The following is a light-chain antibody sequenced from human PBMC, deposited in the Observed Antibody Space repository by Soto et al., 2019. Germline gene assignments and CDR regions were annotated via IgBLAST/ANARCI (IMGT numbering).Light chain of an antibody. Sequence: ERVMTQSPATLSVSPGERATLSCRASQSVSSNLAWYQQKPGQAPRLLMYDASFRATGIPARFSGGGSGTEFTLTISSLQSEDFAVYYCQQYDNWPITFGQGTKLEVK. V-gene: IGKV3D-15*01. CDR2: DAS. J-gene: IGKJ2*01. CDR3: QQYDNWPIT. CDR1: QSVSSN.